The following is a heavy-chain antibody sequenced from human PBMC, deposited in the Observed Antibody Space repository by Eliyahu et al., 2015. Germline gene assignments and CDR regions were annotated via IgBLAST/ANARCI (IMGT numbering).Heavy chain of an antibody. CDR1: GFXFXSYA. D-gene: IGHD3-22*01. CDR3: ANGHSGYYSYYFDY. J-gene: IGHJ4*02. Sequence: EVQLLESGGGLVQPGGSLXLSCAASGFXFXSYAXXWVRQGPGKGLEWVSAISGSGGSTYYADSVKGRFTISRDNSKNTLYLQMNSLRAEDTAVYYCANGHSGYYSYYFDYWGQGTLVTVSS. CDR2: ISGSGGST. V-gene: IGHV3-23*01.